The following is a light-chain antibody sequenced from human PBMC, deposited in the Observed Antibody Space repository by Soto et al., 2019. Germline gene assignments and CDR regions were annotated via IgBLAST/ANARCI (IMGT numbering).Light chain of an antibody. V-gene: IGKV1-5*03. CDR1: QSISSW. J-gene: IGKJ4*01. CDR2: KAS. Sequence: DIQMTQSPSTLSASVGDRVTITCRASQSISSWLAWYQQKSGKAPKLLIHKASSLESGVPSRFSGSGSGTEFTLTNSSLQPDDFATYYCQQYTKYPLTFGGGTKVEIK. CDR3: QQYTKYPLT.